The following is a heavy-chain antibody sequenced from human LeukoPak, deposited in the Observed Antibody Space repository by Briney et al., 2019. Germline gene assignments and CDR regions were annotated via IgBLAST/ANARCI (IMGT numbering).Heavy chain of an antibody. CDR3: ARDAGGAWPFDY. CDR1: GFTVSSNY. V-gene: IGHV3-53*01. J-gene: IGHJ4*02. Sequence: GGSLRLSCAASGFTVSSNYMSWVRQAPGKGLEWVSTISPSGENTHYPDSVKGRFTISRDNSKNTLSLEINGLRVDDTAVYYCARDAGGAWPFDYWGQGTRVTVSS. D-gene: IGHD4-17*01. CDR2: ISPSGENT.